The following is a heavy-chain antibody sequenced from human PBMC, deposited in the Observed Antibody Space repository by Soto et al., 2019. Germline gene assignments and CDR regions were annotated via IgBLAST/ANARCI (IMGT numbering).Heavy chain of an antibody. J-gene: IGHJ4*02. CDR2: IKQAGSEE. CDR1: GFTFSAYW. CDR3: AREKRANGYFDY. Sequence: EVQLAESGGGLVQTGGSLRLSCAASGFTFSAYWMSWVRQAPGKGLEWVANIKQAGSEEYYVDSVNGRFIISRDDAKNSLFLQVNSLRVEDTAVYYCAREKRANGYFDYWGQGTLVTVSS. V-gene: IGHV3-7*01. D-gene: IGHD6-25*01.